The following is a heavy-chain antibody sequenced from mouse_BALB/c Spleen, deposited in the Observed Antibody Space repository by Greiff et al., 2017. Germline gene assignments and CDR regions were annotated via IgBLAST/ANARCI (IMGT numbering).Heavy chain of an antibody. D-gene: IGHD2-4*01. CDR2: IHPDSSTI. CDR3: ARPNMITNYAMDY. CDR1: GFDFSSYW. V-gene: IGHV4-1*02. J-gene: IGHJ4*01. Sequence: VKLMESGGGLVQPGGSLKLSCAASGFDFSSYWLSWVRQAPGKGLEWIGEIHPDSSTINYTPSLKDNFIISRDNAKNTLYLQMSKVRSEDTALYYCARPNMITNYAMDYWGQGTSVTVSS.